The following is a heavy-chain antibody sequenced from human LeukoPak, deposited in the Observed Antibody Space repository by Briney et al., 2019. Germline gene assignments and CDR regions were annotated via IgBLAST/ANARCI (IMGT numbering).Heavy chain of an antibody. CDR2: IYHSGST. Sequence: SETLSLTRAVSGGSISSGGYSWSWIRQPPGKGLEWIGYIYHSGSTYYNPSLKSRVTISVDRSKNQFSLKLSSVTAADTAVYYCARGGGGDGSGSSFFDYWGQGTLVTVSS. J-gene: IGHJ4*02. CDR1: GGSISSGGYS. V-gene: IGHV4-30-2*01. D-gene: IGHD3-10*01. CDR3: ARGGGGDGSGSSFFDY.